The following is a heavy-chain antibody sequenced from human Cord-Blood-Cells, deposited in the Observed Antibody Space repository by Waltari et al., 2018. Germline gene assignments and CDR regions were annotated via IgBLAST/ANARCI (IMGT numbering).Heavy chain of an antibody. Sequence: QLQLQESGPGLVKPSETLSLTCTVSGGSISSSSYYWGWIRQPPGKGLEWIGSIYYSGSTYYNPSLNSRVTISVDTSKNQFSLKLSSVTAADTAVYYCARSAYGGNSYYYYYYMDVWGKGTTVTISS. CDR1: GGSISSSSYY. CDR2: IYYSGST. CDR3: ARSAYGGNSYYYYYYMDV. D-gene: IGHD4-17*01. J-gene: IGHJ6*03. V-gene: IGHV4-39*07.